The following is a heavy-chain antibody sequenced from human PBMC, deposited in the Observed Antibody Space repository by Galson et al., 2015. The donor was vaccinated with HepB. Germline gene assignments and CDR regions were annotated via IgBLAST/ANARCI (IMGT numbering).Heavy chain of an antibody. CDR1: GFTFDDYA. D-gene: IGHD3-3*01. CDR3: AKDITRVTIFGSAYDI. V-gene: IGHV3-9*01. Sequence: SLRLSCAASGFTFDDYAMHWVRQPPGKGLEWVSGINWNSGSIGYADSVKGRFTISRDNAKNSLYLQMNSLKAEDTALYYCAKDITRVTIFGSAYDIWGQGTIVTVSS. CDR2: INWNSGSI. J-gene: IGHJ3*02.